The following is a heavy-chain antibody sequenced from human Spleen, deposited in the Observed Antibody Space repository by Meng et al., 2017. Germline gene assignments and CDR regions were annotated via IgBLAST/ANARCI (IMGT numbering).Heavy chain of an antibody. CDR1: GGPISRTGTC. J-gene: IGHJ4*02. D-gene: IGHD4-23*01. CDR3: ARHTFSGNPGGIDS. Sequence: QLQLRESGPGLVKPSETLSLICTVSGGPISRTGTCGGWIRQPPGKGLEWIGSQCHADDTYYNPSLMGRVTISVDTSKNQVSLKLTSVTAADTSIYYCARHTFSGNPGGIDSWGQGILVTVSS. V-gene: IGHV4-39*01. CDR2: QCHADDT.